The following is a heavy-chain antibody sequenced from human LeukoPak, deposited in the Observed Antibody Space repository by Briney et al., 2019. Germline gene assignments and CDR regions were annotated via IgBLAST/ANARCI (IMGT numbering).Heavy chain of an antibody. Sequence: PGGSLRLSCAASGVTFSRNWMSWGRQAPGKGLEWVANIKQDGSEKYYVDSVKGRFTISRDNSKNTLYLQMNSLRAEDTAVYYCARVGAAFYFDYWGQGTLVTVSS. D-gene: IGHD1-26*01. CDR2: IKQDGSEK. V-gene: IGHV3-7*03. CDR3: ARVGAAFYFDY. CDR1: GVTFSRNW. J-gene: IGHJ4*02.